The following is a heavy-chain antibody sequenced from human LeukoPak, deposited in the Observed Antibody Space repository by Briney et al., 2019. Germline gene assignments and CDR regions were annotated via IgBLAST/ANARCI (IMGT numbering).Heavy chain of an antibody. D-gene: IGHD3-16*01. J-gene: IGHJ4*02. CDR3: AKRGGMYPAHYFDY. CDR2: ISGSGGST. Sequence: GGSLRLSCAASGFTFSSYGMSWVRQAPGKGLEWVSAISGSGGSTYYADSAKGRFTISRDNSKNTLYLQIISLRVEDTAVYYCAKRGGMYPAHYFDYWGQGTLVTVSS. CDR1: GFTFSSYG. V-gene: IGHV3-23*01.